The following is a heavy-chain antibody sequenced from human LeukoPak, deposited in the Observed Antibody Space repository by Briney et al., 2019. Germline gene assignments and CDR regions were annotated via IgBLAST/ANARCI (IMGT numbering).Heavy chain of an antibody. CDR3: ARLTYYYDSSGQNWFDP. Sequence: ASVKVSCKASGYTFTSYAMHWVRQAPGQRLEWMGWINAGNGNTKYSQKFQGRVTITRVTSASTAYMELSSLRSEDTAVYYCARLTYYYDSSGQNWFDPWGQGALVTVSS. D-gene: IGHD3-22*01. J-gene: IGHJ5*02. V-gene: IGHV1-3*01. CDR1: GYTFTSYA. CDR2: INAGNGNT.